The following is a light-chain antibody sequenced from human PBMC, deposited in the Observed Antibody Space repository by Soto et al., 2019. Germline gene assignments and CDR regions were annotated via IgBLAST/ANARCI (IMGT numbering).Light chain of an antibody. CDR3: QQYNNWPPFT. CDR2: NAS. CDR1: QSVGSK. J-gene: IGKJ3*01. V-gene: IGKV3-15*01. Sequence: EIVMTQSPATLSVSPGERASLSCRASQSVGSKLAWYQHKPAQAPRLLIYNASTRATGFPARFSGSGSGTEFTLTISSLQPEDFAVYYCQQYNNWPPFTFGPGTKVDIK.